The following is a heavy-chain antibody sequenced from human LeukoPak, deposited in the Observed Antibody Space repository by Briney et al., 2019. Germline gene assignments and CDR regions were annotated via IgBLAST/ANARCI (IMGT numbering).Heavy chain of an antibody. CDR1: GFTFSSYA. CDR3: GKREADFNAFDI. V-gene: IGHV3-23*01. Sequence: GGSLRLSCAASGFTFSSYAMSWVRQAPGKGLEWVSAISGSGGSTYYADSVKGRFTISRDNSKNTLYLQMNSLRAEDTAVYYCGKREADFNAFDIWGQGTMVTVSS. CDR2: ISGSGGST. J-gene: IGHJ3*02. D-gene: IGHD1-26*01.